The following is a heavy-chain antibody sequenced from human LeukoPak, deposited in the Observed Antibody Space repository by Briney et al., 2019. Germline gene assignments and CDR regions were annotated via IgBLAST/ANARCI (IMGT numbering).Heavy chain of an antibody. CDR2: IYYSGST. CDR1: GGSISSGGYY. J-gene: IGHJ4*02. CDR3: AGGYDFWSGYFDY. Sequence: SETLSLTCTISGGSISSGGYYWSWIRQHPGKGLEWIGYIYYSGSTYYNPSLKSRVTISVDTSKNQFSLKLSSVTAADTAVYYCAGGYDFWSGYFDYWGQGTLVTVSS. V-gene: IGHV4-31*03. D-gene: IGHD3-3*01.